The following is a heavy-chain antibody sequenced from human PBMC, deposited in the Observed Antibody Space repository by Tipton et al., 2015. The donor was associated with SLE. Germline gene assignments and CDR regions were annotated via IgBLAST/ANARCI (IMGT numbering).Heavy chain of an antibody. V-gene: IGHV4-39*07. CDR3: ARALIGGDWYFDL. CDR1: GGSISSSSYY. Sequence: TLSLTCTVSGGSISSSSYYWGWIRQPPGKGLEWIGYIYYSGSTYYNPSLKSRVTISVDTSKNQFSLHLSSVTAADTAVYYCARALIGGDWYFDLWGRGTLVTVSS. J-gene: IGHJ2*01. D-gene: IGHD3-16*01. CDR2: IYYSGST.